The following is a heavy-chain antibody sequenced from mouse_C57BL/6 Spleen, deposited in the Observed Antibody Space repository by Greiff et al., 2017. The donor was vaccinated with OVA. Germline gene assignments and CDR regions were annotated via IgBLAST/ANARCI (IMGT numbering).Heavy chain of an antibody. J-gene: IGHJ2*01. CDR3: AGGVYYDYHFDY. D-gene: IGHD2-4*01. CDR2: IHPNSGST. Sequence: QVQLKQPGAELVKPGASVKLSCKASGYTFTSYWMHWVKQRPGQGLEWIGMIHPNSGSTNYNEKFKSKATLTVDKSSSTAYMQLSSLTSEDSAVYYCAGGVYYDYHFDYWGQGTTLTVSS. V-gene: IGHV1-64*01. CDR1: GYTFTSYW.